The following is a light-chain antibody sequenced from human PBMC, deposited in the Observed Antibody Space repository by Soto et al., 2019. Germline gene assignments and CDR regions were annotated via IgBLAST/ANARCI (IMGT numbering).Light chain of an antibody. J-gene: IGKJ1*01. Sequence: DIQMTQSPSSLSASVGDRVTITCRASQSISSYLNWYQQKPGKAPKLLIYAASRLQSGVTSRISGSGFGTDFTLIISSLQPEDFATYYCQQSYSTLKTFGQGTKVDIK. CDR1: QSISSY. CDR2: AAS. V-gene: IGKV1-39*01. CDR3: QQSYSTLKT.